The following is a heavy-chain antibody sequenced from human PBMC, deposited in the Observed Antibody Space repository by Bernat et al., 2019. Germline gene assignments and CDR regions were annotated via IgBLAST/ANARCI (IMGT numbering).Heavy chain of an antibody. CDR3: ARGLGYCSGGSCYYYYMDV. Sequence: EVQLVESGGGLVQPGGSLRLSCAASGFTFSSYSMNWVRQAPGKGLEWVSYISSSSSTIYYADSVKGRFTISRDNAKNSLYLQMNSLRDEDTAVYYCARGLGYCSGGSCYYYYMDVWGKGTTVTVSS. CDR2: ISSSSSTI. D-gene: IGHD2-15*01. J-gene: IGHJ6*03. CDR1: GFTFSSYS. V-gene: IGHV3-48*02.